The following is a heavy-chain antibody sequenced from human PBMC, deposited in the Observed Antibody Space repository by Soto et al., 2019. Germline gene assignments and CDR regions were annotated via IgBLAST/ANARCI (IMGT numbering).Heavy chain of an antibody. J-gene: IGHJ6*02. V-gene: IGHV1-2*02. CDR1: GYTFTGYY. Sequence: AASVKVSCKASGYTFTGYYMHWVRQAPGQGLEWMGWINPNSGGTNYAQKFQGRVTMTRDTSISTAYMELSRLRSDDTAVYYCARGKYCTNGVCYTAYYYYGMDVWGQGTTVTVSS. D-gene: IGHD2-8*01. CDR2: INPNSGGT. CDR3: ARGKYCTNGVCYTAYYYYGMDV.